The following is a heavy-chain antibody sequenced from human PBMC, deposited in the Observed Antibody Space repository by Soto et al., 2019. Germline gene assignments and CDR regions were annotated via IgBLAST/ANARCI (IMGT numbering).Heavy chain of an antibody. V-gene: IGHV3-30*18. Sequence: GGSLRLSCAASGFTFSSYGMHWVRQAPGKGLEWVAVISYDGSNKYYADSVKGRFTISRDNSKNTLYLQMNSLRAEDTAVYYCAKDLGYYYGSGSYGPDYWGQGTLVTVSS. CDR2: ISYDGSNK. CDR1: GFTFSSYG. J-gene: IGHJ4*02. CDR3: AKDLGYYYGSGSYGPDY. D-gene: IGHD3-10*01.